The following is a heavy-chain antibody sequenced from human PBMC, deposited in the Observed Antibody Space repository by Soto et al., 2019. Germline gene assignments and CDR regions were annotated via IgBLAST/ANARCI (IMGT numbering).Heavy chain of an antibody. Sequence: QVQLVQSGAEVKKPGSSVRVSCKASGGTFDSYTISWVRQAPGQGLEWVGRIAPIFDISKYAPKFQGRVTITADKSTSTASMDMSGLTSEDTAVYYCATGAVGGRQQLVRDAFDFWGQGTMVTVSS. D-gene: IGHD3-10*01. CDR2: IAPIFDIS. CDR3: ATGAVGGRQQLVRDAFDF. J-gene: IGHJ3*01. V-gene: IGHV1-69*02. CDR1: GGTFDSYT.